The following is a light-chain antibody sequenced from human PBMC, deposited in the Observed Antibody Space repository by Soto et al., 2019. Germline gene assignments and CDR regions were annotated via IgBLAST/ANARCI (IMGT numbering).Light chain of an antibody. V-gene: IGLV3-21*02. J-gene: IGLJ2*01. CDR3: QVLDNNSDHVV. CDR1: NIGSKS. CDR2: HDS. Sequence: SYELTQPPSVSVAPGQTATITCGGNNIGSKSVHWYQQKPGQAPVVVVYHDSDRPSGISERFSGSNSGNTATLTITRVEAGDEAVYSCQVLDNNSDHVVFGGGTKLTVL.